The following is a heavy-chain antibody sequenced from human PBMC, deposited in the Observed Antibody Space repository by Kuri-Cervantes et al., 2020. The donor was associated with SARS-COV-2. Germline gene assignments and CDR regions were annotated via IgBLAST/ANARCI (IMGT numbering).Heavy chain of an antibody. CDR1: GFTVSGDY. J-gene: IGHJ6*02. D-gene: IGHD3-3*01. CDR2: IYSGATT. CDR3: ARAHAYYDFWSGYGDV. Sequence: GESLKISCAASGFTVSGDYLNWVRQAPERGLEWVSVIYSGATTLYAHSVKGRFTISRDNAKNSLYLQMNSLRAEDTAVYYCARAHAYYDFWSGYGDVWGQGTTVTVSS. V-gene: IGHV3-53*01.